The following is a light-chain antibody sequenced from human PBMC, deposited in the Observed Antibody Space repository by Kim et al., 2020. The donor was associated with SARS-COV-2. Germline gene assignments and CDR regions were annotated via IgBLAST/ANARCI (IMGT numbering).Light chain of an antibody. V-gene: IGLV2-23*03. CDR3: CSYAGSSTFV. Sequence: QSVLTQPASVCGSPGQSITIPCTRTGSDIGSYSLVSWYQQHPGKAPKLIIYEGIKRPSGVSHRFSGSKSGNTASLTISGLQAEDEADYYCSYAGSSTFVFGGGPQLTV. J-gene: IGLJ2*01. CDR2: EGI. CDR1: GSDIGSYSL.